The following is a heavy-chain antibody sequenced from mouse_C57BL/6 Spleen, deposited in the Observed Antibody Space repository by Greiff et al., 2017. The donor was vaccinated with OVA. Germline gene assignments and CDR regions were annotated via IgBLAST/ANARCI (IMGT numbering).Heavy chain of an antibody. CDR2: INPSNGGT. V-gene: IGHV1-54*01. CDR1: GYAFTNYL. CDR3: ARNPPYWYFDV. Sequence: QVQLQQSGAELVRPGTSVKVSCKASGYAFTNYLIEWVKQRPGQGLEWIGNINPSNGGTNYNEKFKSKATLTVDKSSSTAYMQLSSLTSEDSAVYYCARNPPYWYFDVWGTGTTVTVSS. J-gene: IGHJ1*03.